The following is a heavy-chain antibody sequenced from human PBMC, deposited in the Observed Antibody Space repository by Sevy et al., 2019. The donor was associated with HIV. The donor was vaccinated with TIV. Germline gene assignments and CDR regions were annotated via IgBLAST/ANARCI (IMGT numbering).Heavy chain of an antibody. CDR1: GFSLSGSD. D-gene: IGHD2-21*01. Sequence: GGSLRLSCAGYGFSLSGSDMHWVRQPTGKGLEWISSIGTLGDTFYADSVKGRFTISRDNAKSSLYLEMSSLGAGDTALYYCVRGLQTHCDRTACPLDHWGQGTLVTVSS. CDR3: VRGLQTHCDRTACPLDH. CDR2: IGTLGDT. V-gene: IGHV3-13*01. J-gene: IGHJ5*02.